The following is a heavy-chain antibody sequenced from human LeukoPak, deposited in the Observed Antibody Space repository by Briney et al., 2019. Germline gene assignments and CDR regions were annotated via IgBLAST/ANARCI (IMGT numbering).Heavy chain of an antibody. Sequence: GGSLRLSCAASGFTFYNAWMSGAREAPGKGVEWVGRIKSKIDGGTADYAATVKGRFTMSRDGSKNMLYLQMNSLKTEDTAVYYCNTVYYYGSGSYSGYWGQGTLVTVSS. CDR2: IKSKIDGGTA. J-gene: IGHJ4*02. V-gene: IGHV3-15*01. CDR1: GFTFYNAW. D-gene: IGHD3-10*01. CDR3: NTVYYYGSGSYSGY.